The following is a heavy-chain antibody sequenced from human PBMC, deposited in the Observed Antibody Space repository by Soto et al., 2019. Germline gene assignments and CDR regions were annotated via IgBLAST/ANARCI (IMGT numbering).Heavy chain of an antibody. CDR1: GGSISSGGYY. D-gene: IGHD3-9*01. CDR2: IYYSGST. Sequence: SETLSLTCTVSGGSISSGGYYWSWIRQHPGKGLEWIGYIYYSGSTYYNPSLKSRVTISVDTSKNQFSLKLSSVTAADTAGYYCAEGNGDYGILTGSYYFDYWGQGTLVTVSS. CDR3: AEGNGDYGILTGSYYFDY. V-gene: IGHV4-31*03. J-gene: IGHJ4*02.